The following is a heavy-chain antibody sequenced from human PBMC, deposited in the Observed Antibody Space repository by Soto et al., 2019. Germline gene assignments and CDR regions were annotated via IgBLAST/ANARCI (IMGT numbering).Heavy chain of an antibody. CDR3: AKDLMYSSSWLDY. Sequence: LXLSCATSGFTLSMYGMHWGRQAPGKGLEWVAVISYDGSNKYYADSVKGRFTISRDNSKNTLYLQMNSLRAEDTAVYYCAKDLMYSSSWLDYWGQGTLVTGSS. V-gene: IGHV3-30*18. CDR1: GFTLSMYG. CDR2: ISYDGSNK. D-gene: IGHD6-13*01. J-gene: IGHJ4*02.